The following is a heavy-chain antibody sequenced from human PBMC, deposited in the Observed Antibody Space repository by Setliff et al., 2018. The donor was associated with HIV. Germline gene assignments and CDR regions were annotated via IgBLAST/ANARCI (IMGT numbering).Heavy chain of an antibody. CDR3: ARAPPGIQNDAFDV. Sequence: ETLSLTCTVSGGSISSHYWSWIRQPPGKGLEWIGSIYYSGSTNYNPSLKSRVTISVDTSKNQFSLRLTSVTAADTAVYYCARAPPGIQNDAFDVWGQGTMVTVSS. CDR1: GGSISSHY. CDR2: IYYSGST. V-gene: IGHV4-59*08. J-gene: IGHJ3*01.